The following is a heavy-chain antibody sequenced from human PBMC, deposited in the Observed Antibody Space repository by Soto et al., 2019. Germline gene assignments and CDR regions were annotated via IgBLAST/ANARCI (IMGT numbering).Heavy chain of an antibody. V-gene: IGHV3-33*01. D-gene: IGHD4-17*01. J-gene: IGHJ6*02. CDR2: IWYDGSNK. CDR1: GFTFSSYG. Sequence: GGSLRLSCAASGFTFSSYGMHWVRQAPGKGLEWVAVIWYDGSNKYYADSVKGRFTISRDNSKNTLYLQMNSLRAEDTAVYYCARDGLYGGNYYYGMDVWGQGTTVTVSS. CDR3: ARDGLYGGNYYYGMDV.